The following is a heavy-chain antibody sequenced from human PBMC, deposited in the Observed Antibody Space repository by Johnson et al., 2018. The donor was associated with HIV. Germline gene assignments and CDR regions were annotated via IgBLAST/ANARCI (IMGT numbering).Heavy chain of an antibody. CDR1: GFTFSSYA. CDR3: AKDLMYNWNDVGAFDI. D-gene: IGHD1-1*01. V-gene: IGHV3-30*02. J-gene: IGHJ3*02. CDR2: IRYDGSNK. Sequence: HVQLVESGGGVVQPGRSLRLSCEASGFTFSSYAMHWVRQAPGKGLEWVAFIRYDGSNKYYADSVKGRFTISRDNSKNTLYLQMNSLRAEDTAVYYCAKDLMYNWNDVGAFDIWGQGTMVTVS.